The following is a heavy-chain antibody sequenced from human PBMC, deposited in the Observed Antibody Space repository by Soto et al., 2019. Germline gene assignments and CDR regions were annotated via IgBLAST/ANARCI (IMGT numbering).Heavy chain of an antibody. D-gene: IGHD3-10*01. CDR2: MNPNSGNT. Sequence: ASVKVSCNASGYTFTSCDINWVRQATGRGLEWMGWMNPNSGNTGYAQKFQGRVTMTRDTSTSTAYMELTSLRSEDTAVYYCARARLSGFGSDEPWARLFDYWGQGTLVTVSS. J-gene: IGHJ4*02. V-gene: IGHV1-8*01. CDR1: GYTFTSCD. CDR3: ARARLSGFGSDEPWARLFDY.